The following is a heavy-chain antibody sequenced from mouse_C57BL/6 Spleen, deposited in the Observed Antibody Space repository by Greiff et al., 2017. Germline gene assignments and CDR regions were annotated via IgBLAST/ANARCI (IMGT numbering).Heavy chain of an antibody. V-gene: IGHV6-6*01. D-gene: IGHD1-1*01. J-gene: IGHJ2*01. Sequence: EVKLVESGGGLVQPGGSMKLSCAASGFTFSDAWMDWVRQSPEKGLEWVAEIRNKANNHATYYAESVKGRFTISRDDSKSSVYLQMNSLRAEDTGIYYCTRGTTTGFFDYWGQGTTLTVSS. CDR1: GFTFSDAW. CDR3: TRGTTTGFFDY. CDR2: IRNKANNHAT.